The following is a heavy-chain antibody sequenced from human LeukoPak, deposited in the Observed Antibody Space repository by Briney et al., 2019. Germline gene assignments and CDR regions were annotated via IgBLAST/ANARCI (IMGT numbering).Heavy chain of an antibody. J-gene: IGHJ4*02. CDR2: ISSSSSTI. V-gene: IGHV3-48*01. CDR1: GFTFSSYS. CDR3: ARDRLYSRRTIGY. D-gene: IGHD6-13*01. Sequence: GGSLRLSCAASGFTFSSYSINWVRQAPGKGLEWVSYISSSSSTIYYADSVKGRFTISRDNAKNSLYLQMNSLRAEDTAVYYCARDRLYSRRTIGYWGQGTLVTVSS.